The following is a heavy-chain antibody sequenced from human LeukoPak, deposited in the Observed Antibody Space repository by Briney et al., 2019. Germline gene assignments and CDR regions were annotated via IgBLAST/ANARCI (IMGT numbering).Heavy chain of an antibody. CDR3: AKDFAVAAAGWYYFDY. J-gene: IGHJ4*02. Sequence: GGSLRLSCAASGFTFDDYAMHWVRQAPGKGLEWVSGISWNSGSIGYADSVKGRFTISRDNAKNSLYLQMNSLRAEDTALYYCAKDFAVAAAGWYYFDYWGQGTLVTVSS. CDR2: ISWNSGSI. CDR1: GFTFDDYA. D-gene: IGHD6-13*01. V-gene: IGHV3-9*01.